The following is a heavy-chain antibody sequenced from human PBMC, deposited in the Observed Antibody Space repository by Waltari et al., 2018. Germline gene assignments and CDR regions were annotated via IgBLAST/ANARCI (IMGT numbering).Heavy chain of an antibody. CDR3: ATISSFDYYYGMDV. D-gene: IGHD3-3*02. J-gene: IGHJ6*02. Sequence: ESGGGLVKPGGSLRLSCAASGFTFSSYSMNWVRQAPGKGLEWVSSISSSSSYIYYADSVKGRCTSSRDNAKNSLYLQMNSLRAEDTAVYYCATISSFDYYYGMDVWGQGTTVTVSS. V-gene: IGHV3-21*01. CDR1: GFTFSSYS. CDR2: ISSSSSYI.